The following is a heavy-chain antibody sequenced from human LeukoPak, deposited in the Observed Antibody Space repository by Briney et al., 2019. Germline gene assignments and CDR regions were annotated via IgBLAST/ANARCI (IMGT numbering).Heavy chain of an antibody. CDR1: GDSVSRDTAA. CDR3: ARGVGAPDY. Sequence: SQTLSLTCAISGDSVSRDTAAWNWIRRSPSRGLEWLGRTYYRSKWYNDYAVSVKSRININPDTSKNQFSLHLSSVTPEDTAVYYCARGVGAPDYWGQGALVTVSS. J-gene: IGHJ4*02. D-gene: IGHD1-26*01. V-gene: IGHV6-1*01. CDR2: TYYRSKWYN.